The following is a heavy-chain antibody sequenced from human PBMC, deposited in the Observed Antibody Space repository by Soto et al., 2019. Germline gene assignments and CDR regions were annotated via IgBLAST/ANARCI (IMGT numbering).Heavy chain of an antibody. J-gene: IGHJ4*02. D-gene: IGHD3-22*01. CDR2: IIPIFGTA. CDR3: AREARHYYDSSGIDY. V-gene: IGHV1-69*01. CDR1: GVTFSSYA. Sequence: QVQLVQSGAEVKKPGSSVKVSCKASGVTFSSYAISWVRQAPGQGLEWMGGIIPIFGTANYAQKFQGRVTITADESTSPAYMELSSLRSEDTAVYYCAREARHYYDSSGIDYWGQGTLVTVSS.